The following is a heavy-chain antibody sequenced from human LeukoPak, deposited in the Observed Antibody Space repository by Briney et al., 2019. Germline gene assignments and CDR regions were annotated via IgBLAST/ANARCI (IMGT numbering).Heavy chain of an antibody. CDR2: INWNGGST. Sequence: PGGSLRLSCAASGFIFTNYDMNWVRQAPGKGLEWVSGINWNGGSTGYADSVKGRFTISRDNAKNSLYLQMNSLRAEDTALYYCARGYCSSTSCYMQHFDYWGQGTLVTVSS. D-gene: IGHD2-2*02. CDR1: GFIFTNYD. CDR3: ARGYCSSTSCYMQHFDY. J-gene: IGHJ4*02. V-gene: IGHV3-20*04.